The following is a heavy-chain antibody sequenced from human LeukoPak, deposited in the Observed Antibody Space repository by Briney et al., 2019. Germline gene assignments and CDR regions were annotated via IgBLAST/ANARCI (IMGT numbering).Heavy chain of an antibody. J-gene: IGHJ5*01. Sequence: GESLKISCKASGYIFTNSWIGWVRQMPGKGLEWMGIIYPDDSDTRYSPSFQGQVTISADKSINTAYLQGSSLKASDTAVYYCARPKARGTSTWYGSWGQGTLVTVSS. V-gene: IGHV5-51*01. D-gene: IGHD2-2*01. CDR3: ARPKARGTSTWYGS. CDR2: IYPDDSDT. CDR1: GYIFTNSW.